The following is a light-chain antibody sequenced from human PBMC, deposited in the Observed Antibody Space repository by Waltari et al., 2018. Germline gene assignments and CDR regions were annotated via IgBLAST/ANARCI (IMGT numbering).Light chain of an antibody. CDR1: RSNIGRNY. J-gene: IGLJ2*01. CDR2: RKN. CDR3: AAWDDSLRGVL. V-gene: IGLV1-47*01. Sequence: QSVLTQPPSASGTPGQRVTISCSGSRSNIGRNYVYWFQQFPGTAPKLLVYRKNQRPSGVPDRFSGAKSGTSASLAISGLRSEDEADYYCAAWDDSLRGVLFGGGTKLTVL.